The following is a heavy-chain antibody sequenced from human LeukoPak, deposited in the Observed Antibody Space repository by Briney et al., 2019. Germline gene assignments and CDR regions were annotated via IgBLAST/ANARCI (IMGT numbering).Heavy chain of an antibody. CDR2: ISGSGGST. D-gene: IGHD2-2*01. CDR1: GFTFSSYG. J-gene: IGHJ4*02. CDR3: AKILGYCSSTSCATFDY. Sequence: GGSLRLSCAASGFTFSSYGMGWVRQAPGKGLEWVSAISGSGGSTYYADSVKGRFTISRDNSKNTLYLQMNSLRAEDTAVYYCAKILGYCSSTSCATFDYWGQGTLVTVSS. V-gene: IGHV3-23*01.